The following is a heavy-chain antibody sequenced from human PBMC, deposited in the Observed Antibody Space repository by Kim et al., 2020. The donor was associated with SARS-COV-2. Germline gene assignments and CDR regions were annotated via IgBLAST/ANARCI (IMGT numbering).Heavy chain of an antibody. CDR3: TTDGEIVATIEVDAFDI. D-gene: IGHD5-12*01. V-gene: IGHV3-15*01. CDR2: IKSKTDGGTT. Sequence: GGSLRLSCAASGFTFSNAWMSWVRQAPGKGLEWVGRIKSKTDGGTTDYAAPVKGRFTISRDDSKNTLYLQMNSLKTEDTAVYYCTTDGEIVATIEVDAFDIWGQGTMVTVSS. CDR1: GFTFSNAW. J-gene: IGHJ3*02.